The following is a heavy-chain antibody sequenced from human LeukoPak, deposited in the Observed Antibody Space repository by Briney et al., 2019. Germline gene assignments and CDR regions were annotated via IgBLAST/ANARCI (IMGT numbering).Heavy chain of an antibody. Sequence: SETLSLTCTVSGGSISTYYWSWIRQPPGKGLEWIGYIYNSGSTNYNPSLKSRVTISVDTSENQFSLKLSSVTAADTAVYYCARENSNSWYLDYWGQGTLVTVSS. CDR3: ARENSNSWYLDY. J-gene: IGHJ4*02. CDR2: IYNSGST. D-gene: IGHD6-13*01. V-gene: IGHV4-59*01. CDR1: GGSISTYY.